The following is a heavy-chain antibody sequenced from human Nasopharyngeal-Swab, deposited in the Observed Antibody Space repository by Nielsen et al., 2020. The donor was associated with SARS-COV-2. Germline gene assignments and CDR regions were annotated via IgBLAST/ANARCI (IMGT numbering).Heavy chain of an antibody. Sequence: SLRLSCAASAFTFSSCTFHWVRPAPGKGLEWVSYISSSGSTIYYADSVKGRFTISRDNAKNSLYLQMNSLRAEDTAVYYCAREGENDSSGYFSDAFDIWGQGTMVTVSS. CDR3: AREGENDSSGYFSDAFDI. CDR2: ISSSGSTI. J-gene: IGHJ3*02. CDR1: AFTFSSCT. D-gene: IGHD3-22*01. V-gene: IGHV3-48*03.